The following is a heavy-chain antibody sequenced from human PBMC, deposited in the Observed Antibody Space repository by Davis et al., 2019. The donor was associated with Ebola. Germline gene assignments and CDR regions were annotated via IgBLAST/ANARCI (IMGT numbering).Heavy chain of an antibody. D-gene: IGHD5-18*01. V-gene: IGHV3-15*07. Sequence: GESLKISCAVSGFAFSNAWMNWVRQAPGKGLEWVGRIKRKADGGTTDHAAPVKGRFTISREDSKNTLYLQMNSLKTEDTAVYYCTTVGGYIYGQRDYWGQGALATVSS. CDR2: IKRKADGGTT. J-gene: IGHJ4*02. CDR3: TTVGGYIYGQRDY. CDR1: GFAFSNAW.